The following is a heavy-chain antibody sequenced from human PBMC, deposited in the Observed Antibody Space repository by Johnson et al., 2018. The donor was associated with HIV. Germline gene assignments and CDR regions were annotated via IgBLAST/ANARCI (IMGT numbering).Heavy chain of an antibody. CDR3: TRDGDNGAFDI. CDR2: MSYDGSNK. Sequence: QVQLVESGGGVVRPGGSLRLSCVGSGFSFSDHFMDWVRQAPGMGLEWVAVMSYDGSNKYYADSVKGRFTISRDSSKNTLYLQMDSMRSEDTAMYYCTRDGDNGAFDIWGQGTMVSVSS. J-gene: IGHJ3*02. D-gene: IGHD4-17*01. CDR1: GFSFSDHF. V-gene: IGHV3-30*03.